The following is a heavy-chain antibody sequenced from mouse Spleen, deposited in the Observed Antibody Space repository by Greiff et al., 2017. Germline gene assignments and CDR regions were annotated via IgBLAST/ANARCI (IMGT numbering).Heavy chain of an antibody. J-gene: IGHJ2*01. CDR2: IYPRSGNT. CDR3: AQLTGTPLDY. V-gene: IGHV1-81*01. D-gene: IGHD4-1*01. Sequence: VQLQQSGAELARPGASVKLSCKASGYPFTSYGISWVKQRTGQGLEWIGEIYPRSGNTYYNEKFKGKATLTADKSSSTAYMELRSLTSEDSAVYFCAQLTGTPLDYWGQGTTLTVSS. CDR1: GYPFTSYG.